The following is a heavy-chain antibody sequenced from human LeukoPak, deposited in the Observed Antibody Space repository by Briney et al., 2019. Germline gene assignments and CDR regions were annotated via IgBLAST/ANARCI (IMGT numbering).Heavy chain of an antibody. D-gene: IGHD2-15*01. V-gene: IGHV3-66*01. Sequence: GGSLRLSCAASGFTVSSNYMCWVRQAPGKGLEWVSVIYSGGSTYYADSVKGRFTISRDNSKNTLYLQMNSLRAEDTAVYYCARAIVVVVAATPYAFDIWGQGTMVTVSS. CDR2: IYSGGST. CDR3: ARAIVVVVAATPYAFDI. J-gene: IGHJ3*02. CDR1: GFTVSSNY.